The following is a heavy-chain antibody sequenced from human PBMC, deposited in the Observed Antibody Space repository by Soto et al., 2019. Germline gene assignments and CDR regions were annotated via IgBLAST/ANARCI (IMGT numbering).Heavy chain of an antibody. D-gene: IGHD3-16*02. CDR2: TYYRSKWYN. CDR1: GDSVSSNSAA. Sequence: LSLTCALSGDSVSSNSAAWNWIRQSPSRGLEWLGRTYYRSKWYNDYAVSVKSRITINPDTSKNQFSLQLNSVTPEDTAVYYCAREVMITFGGVIVTSDAFDIWGQGTMVTVSS. J-gene: IGHJ3*02. CDR3: AREVMITFGGVIVTSDAFDI. V-gene: IGHV6-1*01.